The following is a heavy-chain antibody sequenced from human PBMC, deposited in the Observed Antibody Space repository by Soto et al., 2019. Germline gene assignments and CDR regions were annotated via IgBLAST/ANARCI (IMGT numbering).Heavy chain of an antibody. J-gene: IGHJ4*02. D-gene: IGHD2-2*01. CDR3: AKGSSSSRPYYFDY. Sequence: EVQLLESGGGFVQPGGSLRLSCAASGFTFSSYAMSWVRQAPGKGLEWVSALTDTGGDTYHADSVKGRFTISRDNSKSPLYMQMNSERAEDTAVYYCAKGSSSSRPYYFDYWGQGTQAIVSS. V-gene: IGHV3-23*01. CDR1: GFTFSSYA. CDR2: LTDTGGDT.